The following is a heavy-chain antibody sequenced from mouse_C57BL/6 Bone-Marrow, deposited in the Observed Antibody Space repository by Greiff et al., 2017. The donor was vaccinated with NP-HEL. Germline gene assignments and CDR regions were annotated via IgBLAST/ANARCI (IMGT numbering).Heavy chain of an antibody. Sequence: EVHLVESGGDLVKPGGSLKLSCAASGFTFSSYGMSWVRQTPDKRLEWVATISSGGSYTYYPDSVKGRFTISRDNAKNTLYLQMSSLKSEDTAMYYCARLLYYGSSYDYWGQGTTLTVSS. CDR3: ARLLYYGSSYDY. D-gene: IGHD1-1*01. CDR2: ISSGGSYT. J-gene: IGHJ2*01. CDR1: GFTFSSYG. V-gene: IGHV5-6*01.